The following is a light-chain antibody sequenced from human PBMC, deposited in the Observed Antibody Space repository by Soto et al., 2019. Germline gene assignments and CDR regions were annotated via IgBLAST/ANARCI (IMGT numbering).Light chain of an antibody. CDR3: SSYTTTYVV. Sequence: QSALTQPPSVSGSPGQSVTISCTGTSSDIDSYNRVSWYQQPPGTAPKLMVYEVNNRPSGVPDRFSGSKSGNTASLTISGLQAEDEADYYCSSYTTTYVVFGGGTKVTVL. CDR1: SSDIDSYNR. V-gene: IGLV2-18*02. CDR2: EVN. J-gene: IGLJ2*01.